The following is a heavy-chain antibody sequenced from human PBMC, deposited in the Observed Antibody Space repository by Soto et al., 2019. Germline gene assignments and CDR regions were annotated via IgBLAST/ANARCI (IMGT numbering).Heavy chain of an antibody. V-gene: IGHV4-34*01. Sequence: QVQLQQWGAGLLKPSETLSLTCAVYGGSFSGYYWSWIPRPPGKGREWMGESTQSGSTNYNPSLKSRVTISVDTSKNQFSRELSSVTAADTAVYYCARGRPASYSSSWYAYFDYWGQGTLVTVSS. D-gene: IGHD6-13*01. CDR3: ARGRPASYSSSWYAYFDY. J-gene: IGHJ4*02. CDR2: STQSGST. CDR1: GGSFSGYY.